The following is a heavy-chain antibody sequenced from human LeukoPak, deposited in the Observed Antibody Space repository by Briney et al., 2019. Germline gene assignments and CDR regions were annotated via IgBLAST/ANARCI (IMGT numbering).Heavy chain of an antibody. D-gene: IGHD1-26*01. J-gene: IGHJ4*02. CDR3: ARPAMNRGSYYHSDY. V-gene: IGHV5-51*01. Sequence: GESLKISCKGSGYSFTSYWSGWVRQMPGKGLEWMGIIYPGDSDTRYSPSFQGQVTISADKSISTAYLQWSSLKASDTAMYYCARPAMNRGSYYHSDYWGQGTLVTVSP. CDR1: GYSFTSYW. CDR2: IYPGDSDT.